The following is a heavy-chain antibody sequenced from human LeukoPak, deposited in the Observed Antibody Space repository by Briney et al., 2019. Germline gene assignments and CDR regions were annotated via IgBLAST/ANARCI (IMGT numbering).Heavy chain of an antibody. V-gene: IGHV3-23*01. CDR3: AKAAVPGTKYYFDS. J-gene: IGHJ4*02. Sequence: GGSLRLSCAASGFTFSSYAMGWVRQAPGKGLEWVSSISGSGSSTYYADSVKGRFTISRDSSKDTLYLQMSTLRAEDTALYYCAKAAVPGTKYYFDSWGQGTLVTVSS. CDR1: GFTFSSYA. D-gene: IGHD2-8*01. CDR2: ISGSGSST.